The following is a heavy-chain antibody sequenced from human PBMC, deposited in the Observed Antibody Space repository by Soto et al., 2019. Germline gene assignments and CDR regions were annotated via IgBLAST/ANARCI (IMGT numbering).Heavy chain of an antibody. CDR1: GFTFSSYA. CDR2: ISGSGGST. V-gene: IGHV3-23*01. J-gene: IGHJ6*02. CDR3: AKGGKPPAYYYYGMDV. D-gene: IGHD2-15*01. Sequence: GGSLRLSCAASGFTFSSYAMSWVRQAPGKGLEWVSAISGSGGSTYYADSVKGRFTISRDNSKNTLYLQMNSLRAEDTAVYYCAKGGKPPAYYYYGMDVWGQGTTVTVSS.